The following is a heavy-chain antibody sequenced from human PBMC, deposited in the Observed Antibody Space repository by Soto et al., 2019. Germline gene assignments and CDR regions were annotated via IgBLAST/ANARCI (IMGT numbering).Heavy chain of an antibody. J-gene: IGHJ6*02. D-gene: IGHD6-19*01. Sequence: QVQLLQSGAEVKKPGSSVRVSFEASGGTFRTYAISWVRQAPGQGLEWMGEIIPIFGTVNYAQKFQGRVTITADESTTTVYMDLRSLRSEDTAVYYCAKRAVAGTPTSYYYYGMDVWGQGTTVTVSS. CDR1: GGTFRTYA. V-gene: IGHV1-69*12. CDR2: IIPIFGTV. CDR3: AKRAVAGTPTSYYYYGMDV.